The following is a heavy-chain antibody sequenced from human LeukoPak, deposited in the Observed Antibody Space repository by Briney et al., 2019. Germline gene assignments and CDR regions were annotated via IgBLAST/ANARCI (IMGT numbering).Heavy chain of an antibody. V-gene: IGHV5-51*01. J-gene: IGHJ3*02. CDR2: IYPGDSDS. D-gene: IGHD2-15*01. CDR3: ASLLPRGHDAFDI. Sequence: PGESLKISRKGSGYSFSSYWIGWVRQMPGKGLEWMGIIYPGDSDSRYSPSFQGQVTISADKSINTAYLQWSSLKASDTAMYYCASLLPRGHDAFDIWGQGTLVTVSS. CDR1: GYSFSSYW.